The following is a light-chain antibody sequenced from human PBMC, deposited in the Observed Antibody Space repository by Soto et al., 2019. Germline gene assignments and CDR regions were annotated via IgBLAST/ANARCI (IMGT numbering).Light chain of an antibody. Sequence: DIQMTQSPSSLSASVGDRVTITCRASQSISTYLNWYQQKPGKAPNFLIFAASSLPSGGPSRFPGSGSGTDFTLTISSLQPEDVATYYCQQSYNTPLTFGGGTKVEI. J-gene: IGKJ4*01. CDR2: AAS. V-gene: IGKV1-39*01. CDR1: QSISTY. CDR3: QQSYNTPLT.